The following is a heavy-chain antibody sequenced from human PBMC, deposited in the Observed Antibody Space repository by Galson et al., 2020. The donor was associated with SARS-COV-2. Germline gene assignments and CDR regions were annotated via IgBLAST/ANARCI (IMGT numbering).Heavy chain of an antibody. V-gene: IGHV2-5*02. CDR2: IYWDADE. J-gene: IGHJ3*01. Sequence: SGPTLVKPTQTLTLTCTFSGFSLTTSGVGVGWIRQPPGKALEWLAIIYWDADERYSPALKSRLTITKDTAKNQVDLTMTNIDPVDTGTYYCAHRRSYSDDGGDDGDLYFSAFDVWGQGTMVTVAA. CDR1: GFSLTTSGVG. D-gene: IGHD2-21*01. CDR3: AHRRSYSDDGGDDGDLYFSAFDV.